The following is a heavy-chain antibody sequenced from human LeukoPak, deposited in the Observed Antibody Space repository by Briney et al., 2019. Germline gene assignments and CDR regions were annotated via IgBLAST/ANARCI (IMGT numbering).Heavy chain of an antibody. Sequence: PSETLSLTCTVSGGSISSSSYYWGWIRQPPGKGLEWIGSIYYSGNTYYNPSLKGRVTISVDTSKSQFSLKLSSVTAADTAVYYCARHRDFIAARSFFDYWGQGTLVTVSS. CDR3: ARHRDFIAARSFFDY. J-gene: IGHJ4*02. D-gene: IGHD6-6*01. CDR2: IYYSGNT. V-gene: IGHV4-39*01. CDR1: GGSISSSSYY.